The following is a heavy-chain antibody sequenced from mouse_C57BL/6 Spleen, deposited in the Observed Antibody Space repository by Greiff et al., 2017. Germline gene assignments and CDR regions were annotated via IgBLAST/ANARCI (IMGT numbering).Heavy chain of an antibody. CDR1: GYTFTSYW. Sequence: QVQLQQPGAELVKPGASVKLSCKASGYTFTSYWMHWVKQRPGQGLEWIGMIPPNSGSTNYNEKFKSKATLTVDKSSSTAYMLLSSLTSEDSAVFYCARWGVVATRDAMDYWGQGTTVTVSS. D-gene: IGHD1-1*01. CDR3: ARWGVVATRDAMDY. CDR2: IPPNSGST. V-gene: IGHV1-64*01. J-gene: IGHJ4*01.